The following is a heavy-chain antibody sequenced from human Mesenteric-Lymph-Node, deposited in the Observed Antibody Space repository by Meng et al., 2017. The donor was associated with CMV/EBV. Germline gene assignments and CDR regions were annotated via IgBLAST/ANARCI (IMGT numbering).Heavy chain of an antibody. Sequence: GSLRLSCTVSGGSISSGDYYWSWIRQPPGKGLEWIGYIYYSGSTNYNPSLKSRVTISVDTSKNQFSLKLSSVTAADTAVYYCARVEAAAGTWWFDPWGQGTLVTVSS. J-gene: IGHJ5*02. CDR2: IYYSGST. CDR1: GGSISSGDYY. D-gene: IGHD6-13*01. CDR3: ARVEAAAGTWWFDP. V-gene: IGHV4-61*08.